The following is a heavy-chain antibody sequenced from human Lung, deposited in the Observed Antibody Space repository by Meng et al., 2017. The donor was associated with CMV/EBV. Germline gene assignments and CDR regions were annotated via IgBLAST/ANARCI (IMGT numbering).Heavy chain of an antibody. CDR1: GVSFTTYF. V-gene: IGHV1-46*01. J-gene: IGHJ4*03. CDR3: ARERPMTCYFDQ. D-gene: IGHD3-22*01. Sequence: VHLVQAVAEVKKPRDSLMLSSETAGVSFTTYFRHWLRQAPGQGLQMMGLFNPNGDATTYSPMFQWRITLTGDTSTSTLYMELSSLTADDTAVYYCARERPMTCYFDQWGQGTLVTVSS. CDR2: FNPNGDAT.